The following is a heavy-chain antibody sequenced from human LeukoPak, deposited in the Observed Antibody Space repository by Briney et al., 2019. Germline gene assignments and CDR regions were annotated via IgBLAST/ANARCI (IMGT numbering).Heavy chain of an antibody. Sequence: QPGGSLRLSCAASGFTFSSYWMHWVRQAPGKGLVWVSRIDSDGSDTIYADSVKGRFTISRDNAKNTLYLQMNSLRAEDTAVYYCTRGYVGIDYWGQGTLVTVSS. D-gene: IGHD5-12*01. CDR2: IDSDGSDT. CDR1: GFTFSSYW. J-gene: IGHJ4*02. V-gene: IGHV3-74*01. CDR3: TRGYVGIDY.